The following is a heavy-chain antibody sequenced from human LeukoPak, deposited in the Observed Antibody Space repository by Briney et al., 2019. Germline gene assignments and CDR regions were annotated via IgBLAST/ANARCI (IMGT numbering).Heavy chain of an antibody. J-gene: IGHJ4*02. CDR2: IYHSGST. CDR1: GGSISSSNW. V-gene: IGHV4-4*02. Sequence: PSETLSLTCAVSGGSISSSNWWSWVRQPPGKGLEWIGEIYHSGSTNYNPSLKSRVTISVDKSKNQFSLKLSSVTAADTAVYYCARVSRDYDSSGYYSADPPYYFDYWGQGTLVTVSS. CDR3: ARVSRDYDSSGYYSADPPYYFDY. D-gene: IGHD3-22*01.